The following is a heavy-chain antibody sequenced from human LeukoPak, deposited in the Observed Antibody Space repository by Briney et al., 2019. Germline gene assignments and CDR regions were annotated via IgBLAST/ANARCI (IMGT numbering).Heavy chain of an antibody. V-gene: IGHV3-30*04. CDR3: ARHSSYGDFEY. Sequence: PGGSLRLSCAASGFTFSSYAMHWVRQAPGKGLEWVAVTSYDGSNKYYADSVKGRFTISRDNSKNTLYLQMNSLRAKDTAVYYCARHSSYGDFEYWGQGTLVTVSS. CDR2: TSYDGSNK. J-gene: IGHJ4*02. CDR1: GFTFSSYA. D-gene: IGHD4-17*01.